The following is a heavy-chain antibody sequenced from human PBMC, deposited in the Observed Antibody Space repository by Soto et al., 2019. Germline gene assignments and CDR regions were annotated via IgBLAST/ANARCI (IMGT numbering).Heavy chain of an antibody. Sequence: QVQLVESGGGVVQPGKSLRLSCAASGFTFSTYGMHWVRQAPGKGLEWVAVIWYDGSNKYHGDSLKGRFTISRDNSKKTLYLQMNNRRAEDTAVYYCGRDGALGDTAVVDSWGQGTLVIVPS. CDR1: GFTFSTYG. V-gene: IGHV3-33*01. CDR2: IWYDGSNK. J-gene: IGHJ4*02. CDR3: GRDGALGDTAVVDS. D-gene: IGHD5-18*01.